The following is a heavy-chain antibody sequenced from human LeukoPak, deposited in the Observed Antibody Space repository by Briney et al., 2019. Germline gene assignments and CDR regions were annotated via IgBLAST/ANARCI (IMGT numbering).Heavy chain of an antibody. CDR2: VYYTGST. D-gene: IGHD1-1*01. CDR1: DDSISSCYY. J-gene: IGHJ4*02. Sequence: SETLSLTCPVPDDSISSCYYWSCIRQPPGKGLEWIGDVYYTGSTNFNPSLKSRVTMSLDASRNQFSLQLTFLTDAATAADYCSRGAIDTTPFFDYWGQGTLVTVSS. CDR3: SRGAIDTTPFFDY. V-gene: IGHV4-59*12.